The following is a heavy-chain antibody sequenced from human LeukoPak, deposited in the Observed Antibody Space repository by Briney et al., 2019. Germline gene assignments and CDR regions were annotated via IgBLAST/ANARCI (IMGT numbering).Heavy chain of an antibody. Sequence: SQTLSLTCTVSGGSISSSGYYCSWIRQHPGKGLEWIGYIHYSESTKYNPSLKSRVTMSVDTSKNQFSLKLSSVTAADTAVYYCASRSGSFSDALDIWGQGTLVTVSS. CDR2: IHYSEST. J-gene: IGHJ3*02. CDR1: GGSISSSGYY. D-gene: IGHD3-10*01. CDR3: ASRSGSFSDALDI. V-gene: IGHV4-61*05.